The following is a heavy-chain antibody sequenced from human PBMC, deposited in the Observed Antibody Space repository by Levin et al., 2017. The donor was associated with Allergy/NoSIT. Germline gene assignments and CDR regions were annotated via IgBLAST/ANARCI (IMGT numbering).Heavy chain of an antibody. D-gene: IGHD4-17*01. CDR2: FDPEDGET. CDR1: GYTLTELS. CDR3: ATLRAQNGDYGIRGGTFDP. J-gene: IGHJ5*02. V-gene: IGHV1-24*01. Sequence: GESLKISCKVSGYTLTELSMHWVRQAPGKGLEWMGGFDPEDGETIYAQKFQGRVTMTEDTSTDTAYMELSSLRSEDTAVYYCATLRAQNGDYGIRGGTFDPWGQGTLVTVSS.